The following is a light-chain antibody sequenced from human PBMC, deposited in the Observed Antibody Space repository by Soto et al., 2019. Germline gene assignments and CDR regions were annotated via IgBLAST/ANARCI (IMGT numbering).Light chain of an antibody. CDR1: QSINSN. CDR2: GIS. V-gene: IGKV3-15*01. Sequence: DIVMTQSPGTLSLSPGETATLSCRASQSINSNYLAWYQQRPGQAPRLLMYGISTRATDIPARFSGSGSGTEFTLTISSLQSEDFAVYYCQQRAIWPITFGQGTRLEIK. CDR3: QQRAIWPIT. J-gene: IGKJ5*01.